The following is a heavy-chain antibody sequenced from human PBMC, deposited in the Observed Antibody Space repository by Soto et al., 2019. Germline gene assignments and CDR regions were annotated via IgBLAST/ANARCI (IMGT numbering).Heavy chain of an antibody. D-gene: IGHD2-15*01. CDR1: GFTFRTYT. CDR3: ARDRGYDAHDYYYNAMDV. V-gene: IGHV3-21*01. CDR2: IRGFSPYT. J-gene: IGHJ6*02. Sequence: EVQFVESGGGLVKPGGSLRLSCISSGFTFRTYTMNWVRQAPGKGLEWVSGIRGFSPYTFYAESVKGRFTISRDNAKNSLYLQMNSLRAEDTAVYYCARDRGYDAHDYYYNAMDVWGQGTTVTVSS.